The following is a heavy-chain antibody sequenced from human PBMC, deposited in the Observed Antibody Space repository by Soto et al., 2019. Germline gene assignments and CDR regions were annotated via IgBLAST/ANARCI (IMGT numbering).Heavy chain of an antibody. Sequence: EVQLLESGGGLVQPGGSLRLSCAASGFSFSSYGMSWVRQAPGKGLEWVSSITGRDSDTYYADSVKGRFTISRDNSENTLYLQMNSLKTEDTAVYYCTTARDFWSGYNFDYWGQGTLVTVSS. CDR3: TTARDFWSGYNFDY. D-gene: IGHD3-3*01. CDR2: ITGRDSDT. V-gene: IGHV3-23*01. CDR1: GFSFSSYG. J-gene: IGHJ4*02.